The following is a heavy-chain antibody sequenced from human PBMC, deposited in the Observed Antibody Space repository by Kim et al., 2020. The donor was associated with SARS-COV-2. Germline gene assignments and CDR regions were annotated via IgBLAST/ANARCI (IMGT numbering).Heavy chain of an antibody. V-gene: IGHV3-21*01. Sequence: GGSLRLSCAASGFTFSSYSMNWVRQAPGKGLEWVSSISSSSSYIYYADSVKGRFTISRDNAKNSLYLQMNSLRAEDTAVYYCAATMYYDILTGYHPFDIWGQGTIVTVSS. J-gene: IGHJ3*02. CDR1: GFTFSSYS. CDR3: AATMYYDILTGYHPFDI. CDR2: ISSSSSYI. D-gene: IGHD3-9*01.